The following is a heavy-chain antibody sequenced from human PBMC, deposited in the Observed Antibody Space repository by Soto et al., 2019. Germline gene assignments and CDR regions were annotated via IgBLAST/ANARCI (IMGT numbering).Heavy chain of an antibody. CDR1: GYSSSNYY. Sequence: QVQVVQSGAEVKEPGASVKVSCKASGYSSSNYYTHWVRQAPGQGLEWMGIVNPYGASSNYAQSFQGRDTLTRDTSTNTDSMDLSRLTSDDTAVYYCASVTTIWSNWGQGTLVTVSS. CDR2: VNPYGASS. CDR3: ASVTTIWSN. J-gene: IGHJ4*02. V-gene: IGHV1-46*01. D-gene: IGHD2-21*02.